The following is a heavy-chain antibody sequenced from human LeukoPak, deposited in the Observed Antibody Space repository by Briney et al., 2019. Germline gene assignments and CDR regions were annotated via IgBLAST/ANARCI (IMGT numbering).Heavy chain of an antibody. Sequence: GGSLRLSCAASGFTFSSYWMSWVRQAPGKGLEWVSFISSSSTYIYYADSMKGRFTISRDNGKNSLYLQMNSLRDEDTAVYYCARDRGTYGSGSYCDYWGQGTLVTVSS. CDR1: GFTFSSYW. J-gene: IGHJ4*02. CDR2: ISSSSTYI. D-gene: IGHD3-10*01. CDR3: ARDRGTYGSGSYCDY. V-gene: IGHV3-21*01.